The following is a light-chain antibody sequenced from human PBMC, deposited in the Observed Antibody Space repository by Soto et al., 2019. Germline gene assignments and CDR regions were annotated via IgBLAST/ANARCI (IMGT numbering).Light chain of an antibody. J-gene: IGKJ2*01. CDR1: QSVSSN. V-gene: IGKV3-15*01. Sequence: EIVMTQSPATLSVSPGERATLSCRASQSVSSNLAWYQQKPGQAPRLLIYGASTRATGIPARFSGSGSGTEFTLTISSLQAEDFAVYCCQQDKNWPTFGQGTKLEIK. CDR3: QQDKNWPT. CDR2: GAS.